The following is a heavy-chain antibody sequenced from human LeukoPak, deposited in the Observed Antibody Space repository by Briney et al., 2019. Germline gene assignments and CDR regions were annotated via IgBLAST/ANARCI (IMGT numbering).Heavy chain of an antibody. Sequence: SETLSLTCTVSGGSISSSSYYWGWIRQPPGKGLEWIGSIYYSGSTYYNPSLKSRVTISVDTSKNQFSLKLSSVTAADTAVYYCARSNVLRYSDWLPAFDYWGQGTLVTVSS. J-gene: IGHJ4*02. D-gene: IGHD3-9*01. V-gene: IGHV4-39*01. CDR3: ARSNVLRYSDWLPAFDY. CDR2: IYYSGST. CDR1: GGSISSSSYY.